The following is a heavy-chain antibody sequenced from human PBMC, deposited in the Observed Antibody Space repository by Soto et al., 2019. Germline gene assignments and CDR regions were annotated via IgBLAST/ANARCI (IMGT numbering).Heavy chain of an antibody. J-gene: IGHJ4*02. CDR3: VXXXXXXYFDY. Sequence: QVQLVQSGAEVKKPGASVKVSCKASGYTFXXXXXXXXXXXXXXGLGWMGWISAYNGNTNYAQKLQGRVTMTTDTXXXXXXXXXXXXXXXXXXXXXXVXXXXXXYFDYWGQGTLVTVSS. V-gene: IGHV1-18*01. CDR1: GYTFXXXX. CDR2: ISAYNGNT.